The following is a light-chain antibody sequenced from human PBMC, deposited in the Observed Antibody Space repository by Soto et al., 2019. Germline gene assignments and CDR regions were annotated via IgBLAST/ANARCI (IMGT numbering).Light chain of an antibody. J-gene: IGLJ2*01. CDR2: SNN. Sequence: QSVLTQPPSASGTPGQRVTISCSGSSSNIESNTVNWYQQLPGTAPKLLIYSNNQRPSGVLDRFSGSKSGTSASLAISGLQSEDEADYYCAAWDDSLNGVVFGGGTKLTVL. CDR1: SSNIESNT. V-gene: IGLV1-44*01. CDR3: AAWDDSLNGVV.